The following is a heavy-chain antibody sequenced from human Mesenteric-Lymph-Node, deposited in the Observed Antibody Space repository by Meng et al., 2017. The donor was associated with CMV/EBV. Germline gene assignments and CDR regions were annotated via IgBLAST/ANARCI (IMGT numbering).Heavy chain of an antibody. D-gene: IGHD3-9*01. V-gene: IGHV1-69*04. J-gene: IGHJ6*02. CDR3: ARDRSPDYDILTGSPYYYGLDV. CDR2: IIPILGIA. CDR1: GYTLSSYT. Sequence: SVKVSCKSSGYTLSSYTISWVRQAPGQGLEWVGRIIPILGIAHYARKFQGRVTITADTSTSTSYMELSSLRSDDTAVFYYARDRSPDYDILTGSPYYYGLDVWGQGTTVTVSS.